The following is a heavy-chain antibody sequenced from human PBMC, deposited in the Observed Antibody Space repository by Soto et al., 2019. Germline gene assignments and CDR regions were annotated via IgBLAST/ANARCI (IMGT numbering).Heavy chain of an antibody. D-gene: IGHD6-13*01. Sequence: ASVKVSCKASGYTFTGYYMHWVRQAPGQGLEWVGWINPNSGGTNYAQKFQGWVTMTRDTSISTAYMELSRLRSDDTAVYYCARSWDRGHNWFDPWGQGTLVTVSS. CDR2: INPNSGGT. CDR1: GYTFTGYY. CDR3: ARSWDRGHNWFDP. J-gene: IGHJ5*02. V-gene: IGHV1-2*04.